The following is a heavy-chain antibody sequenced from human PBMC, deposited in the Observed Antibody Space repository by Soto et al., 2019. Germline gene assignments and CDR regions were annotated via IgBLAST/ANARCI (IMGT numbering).Heavy chain of an antibody. CDR2: ISAYNGNT. Sequence: GESLKISCKGSGYTFTSYGISWVRQAPGQGLEWMGWISAYNGNTNYAQKLQGRVTMTTDTSTSTAYMELRSLRSDDTAMYYCARCGSGYCDAFDIWGQGTMVTVSS. D-gene: IGHD3-22*01. CDR3: ARCGSGYCDAFDI. J-gene: IGHJ3*02. V-gene: IGHV1-18*01. CDR1: GYTFTSYG.